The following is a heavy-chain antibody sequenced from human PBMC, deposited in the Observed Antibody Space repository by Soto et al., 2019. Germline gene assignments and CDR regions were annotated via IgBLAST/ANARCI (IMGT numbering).Heavy chain of an antibody. J-gene: IGHJ6*02. V-gene: IGHV1-69*08. CDR1: GDTFSSYT. CDR3: ARRRYCGYDCYHKHYYGMDV. CDR2: IIPVLGTT. D-gene: IGHD2-21*02. Sequence: QVQLAQSGAEVKKPGSSVKVSCRASGDTFSSYTVNWVRQAPGRGLEWLGRIIPVLGTTDYAQKFKGRVTITADKSTNIVYMELSSLRSEDRAVYYCARRRYCGYDCYHKHYYGMDVWGQGTTVTVAS.